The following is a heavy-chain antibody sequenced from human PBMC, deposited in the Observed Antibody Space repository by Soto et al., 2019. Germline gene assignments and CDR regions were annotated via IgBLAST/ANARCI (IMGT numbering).Heavy chain of an antibody. V-gene: IGHV3-30*18. Sequence: QVQLVESGGGVVQPGRSLRLSCAASGFTFSSYGMHWVRQAPGKGLEWVAIISYDGSNTYYADSVKGRFTISRDNSKNTXYXXMNSLRAEDTSVYYWAKEGGLSGSYYISSSYYFDYWGQGTLVTVSS. CDR2: ISYDGSNT. CDR1: GFTFSSYG. CDR3: AKEGGLSGSYYISSSYYFDY. D-gene: IGHD1-26*01. J-gene: IGHJ4*02.